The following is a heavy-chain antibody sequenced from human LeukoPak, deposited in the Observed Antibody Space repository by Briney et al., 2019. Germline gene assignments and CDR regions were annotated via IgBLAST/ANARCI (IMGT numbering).Heavy chain of an antibody. V-gene: IGHV1-46*01. D-gene: IGHD3-22*01. Sequence: ASAKVSCKASGYTFTSYYMHWVRQAPGQGLEWMGIINPSGGSTSYAQKFQGRVTMTRDTSTSTVYMELSSLRSEDTAVYYCARACCITMIVVAQPNYWGQGTLVTVSS. CDR1: GYTFTSYY. CDR3: ARACCITMIVVAQPNY. CDR2: INPSGGST. J-gene: IGHJ4*02.